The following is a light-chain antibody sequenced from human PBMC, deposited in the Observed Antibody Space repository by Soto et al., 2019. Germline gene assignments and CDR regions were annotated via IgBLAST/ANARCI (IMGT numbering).Light chain of an antibody. CDR2: SNN. CDR3: AAWDDSLNGYV. CDR1: SSNIGSNT. V-gene: IGLV1-44*01. Sequence: ELTQPPSASGTPGQRVTISCSGSSSNIGSNTVNWYQQLPGTAPKLLIYSNNQRPSGVPDRFSGSKSGTSASLAISGLQSEDEADYYCAAWDDSLNGYVFGTGTKVTVL. J-gene: IGLJ1*01.